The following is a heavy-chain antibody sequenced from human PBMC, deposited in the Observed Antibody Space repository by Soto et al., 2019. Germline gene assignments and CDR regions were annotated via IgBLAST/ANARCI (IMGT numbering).Heavy chain of an antibody. V-gene: IGHV2-5*02. CDR3: AHAGDYDLLTFDR. CDR2: IYWDDDK. CDR1: GFSLSTYHMG. D-gene: IGHD4-17*01. J-gene: IGHJ4*02. Sequence: QITLKESGPTLLRPAQTLTLTCDFSGFSLSTYHMGVAWIRQPPGKALEWLALIYWDDDKRYSPSLKDRLAISKDTSSNQVVLTITNIDPGDSATYFCAHAGDYDLLTFDRWGQGTLVTVAS.